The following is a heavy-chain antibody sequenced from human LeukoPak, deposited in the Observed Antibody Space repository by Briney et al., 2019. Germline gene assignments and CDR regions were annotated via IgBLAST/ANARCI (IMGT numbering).Heavy chain of an antibody. CDR2: IYSGGST. CDR3: AREKHSSGYKLYYYGMDV. CDR1: GFTVSSNY. V-gene: IGHV3-66*01. D-gene: IGHD3-22*01. Sequence: GGSLRLSCAASGFTVSSNYMSWVRQAPGKGLEWVSVIYSGGSTYYADSVKGRFTISRDNSKNTLYLQMNSLRAEDTAVYYCAREKHSSGYKLYYYGMDVWGQGTTVTVSS. J-gene: IGHJ6*02.